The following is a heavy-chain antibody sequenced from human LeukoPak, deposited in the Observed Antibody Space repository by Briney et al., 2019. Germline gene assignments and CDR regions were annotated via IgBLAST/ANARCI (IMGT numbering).Heavy chain of an antibody. Sequence: GGSLRLSCAASGFTFSSYSMNWVRQAPGKGLEWVSSISSSSSYIYYADSVKGRFTISRDKAKNSLYLQMNSLRAEDTAVYYCARFYSSSPHFDYWGQGTLVTVSS. J-gene: IGHJ4*02. D-gene: IGHD6-6*01. CDR1: GFTFSSYS. V-gene: IGHV3-21*01. CDR3: ARFYSSSPHFDY. CDR2: ISSSSSYI.